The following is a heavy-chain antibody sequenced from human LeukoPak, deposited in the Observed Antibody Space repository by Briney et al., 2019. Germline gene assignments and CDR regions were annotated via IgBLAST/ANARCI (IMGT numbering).Heavy chain of an antibody. V-gene: IGHV1-69*05. J-gene: IGHJ6*03. CDR1: GGTFSSYA. Sequence: PVKVSCKASGGTFSSYAISWVRQAPGQGLEWMGGIIPIFGTANYAQKFQGRVTITTDESTSTAYMELSSLRSEDTAVYYCARGHYGDYVYYYYYMDVWGKGTTVTVSS. D-gene: IGHD4-17*01. CDR3: ARGHYGDYVYYYYYMDV. CDR2: IIPIFGTA.